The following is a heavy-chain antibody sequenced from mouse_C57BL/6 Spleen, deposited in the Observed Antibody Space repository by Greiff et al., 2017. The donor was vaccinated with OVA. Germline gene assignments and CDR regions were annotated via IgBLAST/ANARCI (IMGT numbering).Heavy chain of an antibody. Sequence: QVQLQQPGAELVKPGASVKLSCKASGYTFTSYWMHWVKQRPGQGLEWIGMIHPNSGSTNYNEKFKSKATLTVDKSSSTAYMQLSSLTSEDSAVYYCARVPYDYDDGSYWYFDVWGTGTTVTVSS. J-gene: IGHJ1*03. D-gene: IGHD2-4*01. CDR3: ARVPYDYDDGSYWYFDV. CDR2: IHPNSGST. CDR1: GYTFTSYW. V-gene: IGHV1-64*01.